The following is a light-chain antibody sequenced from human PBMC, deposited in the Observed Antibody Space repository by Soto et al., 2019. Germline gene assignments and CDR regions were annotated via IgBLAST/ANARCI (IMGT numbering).Light chain of an antibody. CDR1: SSDVGGYDY. Sequence: QSALTQPASVSGSPGQSITISCTGTSSDVGGYDYVSWYQLHPGKAPKLMVFEVSNRPSGVSYRFSGSKSGNTAALTISGLQAEDEADYFCSSYSISTNNHHVFGTGTKVTVL. CDR2: EVS. J-gene: IGLJ1*01. CDR3: SSYSISTNNHHV. V-gene: IGLV2-14*01.